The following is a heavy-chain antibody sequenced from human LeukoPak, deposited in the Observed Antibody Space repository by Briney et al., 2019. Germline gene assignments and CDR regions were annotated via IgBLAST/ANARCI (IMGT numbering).Heavy chain of an antibody. CDR3: ARRDSPARAFDI. Sequence: SVKVSCKASGGTFSSYAISWVRQAPGQGLEWMGGIIPIFGTANYAQKFQGRVTITADESTSTAYMELSSLRSEDTAVYYCARRDSPARAFDIWGQGTMVAVSS. CDR2: IIPIFGTA. D-gene: IGHD3-22*01. CDR1: GGTFSSYA. V-gene: IGHV1-69*13. J-gene: IGHJ3*02.